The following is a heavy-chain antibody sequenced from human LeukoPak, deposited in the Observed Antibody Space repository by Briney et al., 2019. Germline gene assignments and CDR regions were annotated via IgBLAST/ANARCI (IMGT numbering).Heavy chain of an antibody. V-gene: IGHV1-8*01. D-gene: IGHD2-8*02. Sequence: ASVKVSCKASGYTFTSYDINRVRQAPGQGLEWMGWMNPNSGNTGYAQKFQGRVTMTRNTSISTAYMELSSLRSEDTAVYYCARSPKRGYDIVLIRDGMDVWGQGTTVTVSS. CDR2: MNPNSGNT. J-gene: IGHJ6*02. CDR1: GYTFTSYD. CDR3: ARSPKRGYDIVLIRDGMDV.